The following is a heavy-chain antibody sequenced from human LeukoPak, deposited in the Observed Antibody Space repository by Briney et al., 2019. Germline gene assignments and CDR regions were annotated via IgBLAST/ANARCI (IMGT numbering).Heavy chain of an antibody. J-gene: IGHJ6*03. CDR2: TNSDGSST. D-gene: IGHD3-3*01. Sequence: GGSLRLSCAASGFTFSSYWMHWVRQAPGKGLVWVSRTNSDGSSTSYADAVKGRCTISRDNAKNTVYLQMNSLRAEDTAVYYCARALIYDFWSGYFYPNNYYYYYYYMDVWGKGTTVTVSS. CDR3: ARALIYDFWSGYFYPNNYYYYYYYMDV. CDR1: GFTFSSYW. V-gene: IGHV3-74*01.